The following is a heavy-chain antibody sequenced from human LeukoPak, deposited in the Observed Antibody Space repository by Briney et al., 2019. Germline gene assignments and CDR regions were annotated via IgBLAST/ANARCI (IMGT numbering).Heavy chain of an antibody. V-gene: IGHV4-31*03. D-gene: IGHD3-16*01. Sequence: SETLSFTCTVSGGSISSGGYYWSWIRQHPGKGLEWIGYIYYSGSTYYNPSLKSRVTISVDTSKNQFSLKLSSVTAADTAVYYCARGESMITFGGLDYWGQGTLVTVSS. CDR1: GGSISSGGYY. CDR3: ARGESMITFGGLDY. J-gene: IGHJ4*02. CDR2: IYYSGST.